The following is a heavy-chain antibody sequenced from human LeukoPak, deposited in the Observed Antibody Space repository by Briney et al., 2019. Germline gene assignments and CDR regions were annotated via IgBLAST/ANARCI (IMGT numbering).Heavy chain of an antibody. CDR3: ARRRGLYCSSTSYYFDY. V-gene: IGHV5-51*01. CDR1: GYSFTSYW. Sequence: GESLKISCKGSGYSFTSYWIGWVRQMPGKGLEWMGIIYPGDSDTRYSPSFQGQVTISADKSISTAYLQWSSLKASDTAMYYCARRRGLYCSSTSYYFDYWGQGTLVTVSS. J-gene: IGHJ4*02. D-gene: IGHD2-2*01. CDR2: IYPGDSDT.